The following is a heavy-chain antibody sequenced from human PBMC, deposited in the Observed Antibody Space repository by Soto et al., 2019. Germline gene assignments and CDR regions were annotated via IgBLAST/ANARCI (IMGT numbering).Heavy chain of an antibody. J-gene: IGHJ6*02. CDR3: ARTTRTITMVPYGMHV. D-gene: IGHD3-10*01. CDR2: INAGNGNS. V-gene: IGHV1-3*01. Sequence: QVQLVQSGAEVKKPGASVKVSCKASGYTFTSYAMHWVRQAPGQRLEWMGWINAGNGNSKYSQQFQGRVTITRDTSASTAYMELSSLRSEDTAVYYCARTTRTITMVPYGMHVWGQGTTVIVSS. CDR1: GYTFTSYA.